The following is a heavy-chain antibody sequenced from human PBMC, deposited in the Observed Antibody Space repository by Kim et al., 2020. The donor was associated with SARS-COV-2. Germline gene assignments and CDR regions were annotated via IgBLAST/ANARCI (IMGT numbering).Heavy chain of an antibody. Sequence: GGSLRLSCAASRLTFRNAWMNWVRQAPGKGLEWVGHIKSNTDGATTDYAAPVKGRFTISRYDSQNTLYLQMNSLKTDDTAVYYCTTDVWPYVGRDYWGRGTLVTVSS. V-gene: IGHV3-15*01. CDR1: RLTFRNAW. CDR3: TTDVWPYVGRDY. D-gene: IGHD3-16*01. CDR2: IKSNTDGATT. J-gene: IGHJ4*02.